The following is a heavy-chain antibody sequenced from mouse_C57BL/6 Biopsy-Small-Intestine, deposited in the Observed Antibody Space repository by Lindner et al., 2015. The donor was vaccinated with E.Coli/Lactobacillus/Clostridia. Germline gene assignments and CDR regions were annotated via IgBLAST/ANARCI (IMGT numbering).Heavy chain of an antibody. V-gene: IGHV1-18*01. D-gene: IGHD3-2*02. CDR2: INPNNGGT. J-gene: IGHJ2*01. Sequence: VQLQESGPELVKPGASVKIPCKASGYTFTDYNMDWVKQSHGKSLEWIGDINPNNGGTIYNQKFKGKATLTVDKSSSTAYMELRSLTSEDTAVYYCARRTRQLRLQFDYWGQGTTLIVSS. CDR1: GYTFTDYN. CDR3: ARRTRQLRLQFDY.